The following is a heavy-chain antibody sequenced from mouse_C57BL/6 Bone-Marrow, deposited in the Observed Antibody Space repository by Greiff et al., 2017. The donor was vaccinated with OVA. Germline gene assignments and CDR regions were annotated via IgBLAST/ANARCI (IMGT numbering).Heavy chain of an antibody. CDR1: GYTFTSYG. CDR3: AREGNYYGSSYRFAY. D-gene: IGHD1-1*01. Sequence: VQLQQSGAELARPGASVKLSCKASGYTFTSYGISWVKQRTGQGLEWIGEIYPRSGNTYYNEKFKGKATLTADKSSSTAYMALRSLTSEDSAVYFCAREGNYYGSSYRFAYWGQGTLVTVSA. CDR2: IYPRSGNT. J-gene: IGHJ3*01. V-gene: IGHV1-81*01.